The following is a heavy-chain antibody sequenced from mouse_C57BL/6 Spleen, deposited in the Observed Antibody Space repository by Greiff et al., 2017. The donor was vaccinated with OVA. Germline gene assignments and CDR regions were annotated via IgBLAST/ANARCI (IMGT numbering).Heavy chain of an antibody. Sequence: EVKLVESEGGLVQPGGSMKLSCTASGFTFSDYYMAWVRQVPEKGLEWVANINYVGSSTYYLDSLKSRFIISRDNAKNILYLQMSSLKSEDTATYYCARGAGGYAFAYWGQGTLVTVSA. CDR3: ARGAGGYAFAY. J-gene: IGHJ3*01. CDR2: INYVGSST. D-gene: IGHD2-2*01. CDR1: GFTFSDYY. V-gene: IGHV5-16*01.